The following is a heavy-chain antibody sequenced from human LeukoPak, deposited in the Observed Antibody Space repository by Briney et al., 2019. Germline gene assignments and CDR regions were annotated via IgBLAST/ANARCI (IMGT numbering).Heavy chain of an antibody. D-gene: IGHD2-15*01. V-gene: IGHV4-59*08. CDR2: AYYSGHT. CDR1: GFTFSDHY. CDR3: ARHPFATPFGY. Sequence: GSLRLSCAASGFTFSDHYMDWVRQAPGKGLEWIGYAYYSGHTNYNSSLKSRVTVSLDTSKSQLSLRLSSVTAADTAVYFCARHPFATPFGYWGPGTLVTVSS. J-gene: IGHJ4*02.